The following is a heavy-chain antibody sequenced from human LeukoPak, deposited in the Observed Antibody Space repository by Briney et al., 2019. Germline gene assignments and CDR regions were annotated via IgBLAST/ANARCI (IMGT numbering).Heavy chain of an antibody. Sequence: GGSLRLSCAASGFTFSSYAMSWVRQAPGRGLEWVSAISGSGGSTYYADSVKGRFTISRDNSKNTLYLQMNSLRAEDTAVYYCPILYYYDSSGYYQAPFDYWGQGTLVTVSS. CDR2: ISGSGGST. J-gene: IGHJ4*02. V-gene: IGHV3-23*01. D-gene: IGHD3-22*01. CDR3: PILYYYDSSGYYQAPFDY. CDR1: GFTFSSYA.